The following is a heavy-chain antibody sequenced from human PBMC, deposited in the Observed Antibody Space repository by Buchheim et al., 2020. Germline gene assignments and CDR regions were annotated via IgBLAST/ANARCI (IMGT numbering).Heavy chain of an antibody. CDR1: GFTFSSYW. J-gene: IGHJ4*02. Sequence: EVQLVDSGGGLVQPGGSLRLSCAASGFTFSSYWMHWVRQAPGKGPVWVSRINTDGTDTSYADSVKGRFTIPRHTPRTTLDLQMNSLEAEDTAVYFSARGGTSGSLDYWGQGTL. CDR3: ARGGTSGSLDY. CDR2: INTDGTDT. V-gene: IGHV3-74*01. D-gene: IGHD3-10*01.